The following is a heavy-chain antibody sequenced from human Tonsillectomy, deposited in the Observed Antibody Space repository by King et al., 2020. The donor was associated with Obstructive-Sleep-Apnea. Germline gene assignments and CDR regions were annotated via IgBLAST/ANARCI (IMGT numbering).Heavy chain of an antibody. Sequence: QLQESGPGLVKPSETLSLTCTVSSGSISSTNYYWAWIRQPPGKGLEWIGSIYDSGSTYYNPSLKRRLNISVDTSKNPLSLNLNPETATDTAVYYCARLPWLVVSDDYWGQGTLVPVPS. CDR1: SGSISSTNYY. V-gene: IGHV4-39*01. J-gene: IGHJ4*02. CDR2: IYDSGST. D-gene: IGHD6-19*01. CDR3: ARLPWLVVSDDY.